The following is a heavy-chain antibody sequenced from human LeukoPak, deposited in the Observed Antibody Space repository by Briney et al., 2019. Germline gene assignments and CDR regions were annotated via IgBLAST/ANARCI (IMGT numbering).Heavy chain of an antibody. CDR3: ARQLGYCSDGSCYFDY. CDR1: GFTFNNYA. V-gene: IGHV3-23*01. CDR2: ISGSGGAT. Sequence: GGSLRLSCAASGFTFNNYAMSWVRQAPGKGLEWVSAISGSGGATYYADSVKGRFTISRDNSKSTLYLLMNSLRAEDTAIYYCARQLGYCSDGSCYFDYWGQGTLVTVSS. D-gene: IGHD2-15*01. J-gene: IGHJ4*02.